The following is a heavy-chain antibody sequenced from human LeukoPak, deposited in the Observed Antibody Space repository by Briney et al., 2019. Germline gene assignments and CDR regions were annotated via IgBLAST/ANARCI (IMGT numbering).Heavy chain of an antibody. J-gene: IGHJ4*02. CDR3: ARSGLMIRGVIDY. CDR2: ISYDGSNK. Sequence: GGSLRLSCAASGFTFSSYAMHWVRQAPGKGLEWVAVISYDGSNKYYADSVKGRFTISRENSKNTLYLQMNSLRAEDTAVYYCARSGLMIRGVIDYWGQGTLVTVSS. D-gene: IGHD3-10*01. V-gene: IGHV3-30*04. CDR1: GFTFSSYA.